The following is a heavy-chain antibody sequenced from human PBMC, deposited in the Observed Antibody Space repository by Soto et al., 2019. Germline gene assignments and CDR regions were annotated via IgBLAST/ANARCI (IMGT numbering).Heavy chain of an antibody. J-gene: IGHJ3*02. Sequence: GASVKVSCKASGYTFTSYYMHWVRQAPGQGLEWMGIINPSGGSTSYAQKSQGRVTMTRDTSTSTVYMELSSLRSEDTAVYYCARELYYDSSRRDAFDIWGQGTMVTVSS. V-gene: IGHV1-46*01. CDR3: ARELYYDSSRRDAFDI. D-gene: IGHD3-22*01. CDR2: INPSGGST. CDR1: GYTFTSYY.